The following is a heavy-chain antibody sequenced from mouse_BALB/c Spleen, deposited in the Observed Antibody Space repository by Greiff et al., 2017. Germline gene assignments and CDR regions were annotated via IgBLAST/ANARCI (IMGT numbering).Heavy chain of an antibody. J-gene: IGHJ4*01. V-gene: IGHV1-7*01. CDR2: INPSTGYT. CDR1: GYTFTSYW. CDR3: ARVPFTTATVMDY. Sequence: QVQLQQPGAELAKPGASVKMSCKASGYTFTSYWMHWVKQRPGQGLEWIGYINPSTGYTEYNQKFKDKATLTADKSSSTAYMQLSSLTSEDSAVYYCARVPFTTATVMDYWGQGTSVTVSS. D-gene: IGHD1-2*01.